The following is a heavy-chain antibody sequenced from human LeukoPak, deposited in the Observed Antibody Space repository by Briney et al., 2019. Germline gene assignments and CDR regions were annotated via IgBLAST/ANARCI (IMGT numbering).Heavy chain of an antibody. D-gene: IGHD3-10*01. Sequence: SETLSLTCAVYGGSFSGYYWSWIRQPPGKGLEWIGEINHSGSTNYNPSLKSRVTISVDTSKNQFSLKLSSVTAADTAVYYCARTRAHYYYGSGSYSKSFGWFDPWGQGTLVTVSS. CDR2: INHSGST. CDR1: GGSFSGYY. V-gene: IGHV4-34*01. J-gene: IGHJ5*02. CDR3: ARTRAHYYYGSGSYSKSFGWFDP.